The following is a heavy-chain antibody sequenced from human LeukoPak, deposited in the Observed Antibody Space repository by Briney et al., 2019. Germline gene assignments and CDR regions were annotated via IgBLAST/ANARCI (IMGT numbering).Heavy chain of an antibody. CDR3: ASRAGYTGSWSAFDY. Sequence: GGSLRLSCPASTLTLNNYWMSWVRQPAGKGLGWVANIKQDGSEKYHVDSVKGRFTISRDNAKNSLYLQMNSLRAEDTAVYYCASRAGYTGSWSAFDYWGQGTLVTVSS. V-gene: IGHV3-7*05. D-gene: IGHD6-13*01. CDR2: IKQDGSEK. CDR1: TLTLNNYW. J-gene: IGHJ4*02.